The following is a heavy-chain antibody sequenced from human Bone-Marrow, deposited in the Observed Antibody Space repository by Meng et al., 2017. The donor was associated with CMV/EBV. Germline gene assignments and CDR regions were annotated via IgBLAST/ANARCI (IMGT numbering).Heavy chain of an antibody. Sequence: GESLKISCAASGFTFSSYGMHWVRQAPGKGLEWVAVIWYDGSNKYYADSVKGRFTISRDNSKNTLYLQMNSLRAEDTAVYYCAKDHEYYYDSSYGMDVWGQGTTVTVSS. V-gene: IGHV3-33*06. D-gene: IGHD3-22*01. CDR1: GFTFSSYG. CDR3: AKDHEYYYDSSYGMDV. CDR2: IWYDGSNK. J-gene: IGHJ6*02.